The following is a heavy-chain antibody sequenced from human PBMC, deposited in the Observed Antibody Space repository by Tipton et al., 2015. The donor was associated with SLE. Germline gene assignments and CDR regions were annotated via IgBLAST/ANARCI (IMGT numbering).Heavy chain of an antibody. D-gene: IGHD2-8*02. Sequence: QSGAEVKKPGASVKVSCKASGYTFTSYGISWVRQAPGQGLEWVGWISTYNGNTNQAQKFQGRLTMTTDTSTNTAFMELGTLRSDDTAVYYCAREGPGRYCTGGGCRLDAFDIWGQGTMVTVSS. CDR1: GYTFTSYG. CDR3: AREGPGRYCTGGGCRLDAFDI. CDR2: ISTYNGNT. V-gene: IGHV1-18*01. J-gene: IGHJ3*02.